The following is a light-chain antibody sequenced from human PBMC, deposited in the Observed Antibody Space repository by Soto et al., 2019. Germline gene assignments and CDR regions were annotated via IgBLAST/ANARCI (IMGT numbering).Light chain of an antibody. CDR3: QQYGSSGT. Sequence: EIVLTQSPGTLALSPGERAALSCRASESVSRSFLAWYQQKPGQAPRLLIYGASTRATDIPHRFSGSGSGTDFTLTISRLEPEDFAVYYCQQYGSSGTFGQGTKVDIK. J-gene: IGKJ1*01. V-gene: IGKV3-20*01. CDR2: GAS. CDR1: ESVSRSF.